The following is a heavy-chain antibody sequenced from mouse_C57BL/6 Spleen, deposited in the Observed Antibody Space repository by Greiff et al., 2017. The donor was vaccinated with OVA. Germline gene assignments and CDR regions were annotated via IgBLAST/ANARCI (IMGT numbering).Heavy chain of an antibody. Sequence: EVNLVESGGGLVQSGRSLRLSCATSGFTFSDFYMEWVRQAPGKGLEWIAASRNKANDYTTEYSASVKGRFIVSRDTSQSILYLQMNALRAEDTAIYYCARDARLGRYCDVWGTGTTVTVSS. V-gene: IGHV7-1*01. J-gene: IGHJ1*03. CDR3: ARDARLGRYCDV. CDR2: SRNKANDYTT. CDR1: GFTFSDFY. D-gene: IGHD4-1*01.